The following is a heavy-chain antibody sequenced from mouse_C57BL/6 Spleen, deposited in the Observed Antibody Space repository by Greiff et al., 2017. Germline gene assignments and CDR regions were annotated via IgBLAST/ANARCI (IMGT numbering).Heavy chain of an antibody. J-gene: IGHJ2*01. CDR2: IYPGGGYT. V-gene: IGHV1-63*01. CDR1: GYTFTNYW. D-gene: IGHD3-2*02. CDR3: ARVTAQALYFDY. Sequence: VQRVESGAELVRPGTSVKMSCKASGYTFTNYWIGWAKQRPGHGLEWIGDIYPGGGYTNYNEKLKGKATLTADKSSSTAYMQFSSLTSEDSAIYYCARVTAQALYFDYWGQGTTLTVSS.